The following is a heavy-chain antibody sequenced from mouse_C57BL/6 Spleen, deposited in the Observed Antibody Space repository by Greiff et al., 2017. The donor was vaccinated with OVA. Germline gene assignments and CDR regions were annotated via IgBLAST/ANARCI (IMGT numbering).Heavy chain of an antibody. V-gene: IGHV1-4*01. Sequence: QVQLQQSGAELARPGASVKMSCKASGYTFTSYTMHWVKQRPGQGLEWIGYINPSSGYTKYNQEFKDKATLTADKSSSTAYMQLSSLTSEDSAVYYCARAGSNSVYWYFDVWGTGTTVTVSS. CDR2: INPSSGYT. CDR1: GYTFTSYT. D-gene: IGHD2-5*01. CDR3: ARAGSNSVYWYFDV. J-gene: IGHJ1*03.